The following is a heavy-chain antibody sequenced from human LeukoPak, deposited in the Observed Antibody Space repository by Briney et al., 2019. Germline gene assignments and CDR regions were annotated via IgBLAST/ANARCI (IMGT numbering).Heavy chain of an antibody. V-gene: IGHV4-38-2*02. Sequence: SETLSLTCTVSGYSISSGYYWGWIRQPPGKGLEWIGSIHHSGSTYYNPSLKSRLTISVDTSKNQFSLKLSSVTAADTAVYYCARSSSWYQSYYFDYWGQGTLVTVSS. CDR2: IHHSGST. J-gene: IGHJ4*02. D-gene: IGHD6-13*01. CDR3: ARSSSWYQSYYFDY. CDR1: GYSISSGYY.